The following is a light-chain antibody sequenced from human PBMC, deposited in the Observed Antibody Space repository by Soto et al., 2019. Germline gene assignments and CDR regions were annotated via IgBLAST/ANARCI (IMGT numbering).Light chain of an antibody. J-gene: IGKJ5*01. CDR2: GAS. V-gene: IGKV3-20*01. CDR1: QSLITRY. Sequence: EIVLTQSPGTLSLFPGERATLSCRASQSLITRYLAWYQQKPGQAPRLLIYGASSRATGIPDRFSGSGSGTDFTLTISRLEPEDFAVYSCQQYGSSPTFGQGTRREIQ. CDR3: QQYGSSPT.